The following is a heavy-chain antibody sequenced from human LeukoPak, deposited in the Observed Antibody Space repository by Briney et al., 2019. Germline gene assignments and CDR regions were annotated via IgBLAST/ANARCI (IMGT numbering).Heavy chain of an antibody. CDR3: AKGDPLDYYYMDV. Sequence: PGRSLRLSCAASGFTFSSYGMHWVRQAPGKGLEWVAVIWYDGSNKYYADSVKGRFTISRDNSKNTLYLQMNSLRAEDTAVYYCAKGDPLDYYYMDVWGKGTTVTVSS. V-gene: IGHV3-33*06. J-gene: IGHJ6*03. CDR1: GFTFSSYG. CDR2: IWYDGSNK.